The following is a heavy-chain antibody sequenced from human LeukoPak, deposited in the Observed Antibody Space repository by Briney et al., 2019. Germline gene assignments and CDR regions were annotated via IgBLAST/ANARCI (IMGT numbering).Heavy chain of an antibody. Sequence: SETLSLTCTVSGGSISNNYWSWIRQPPGKGLEWIGSIFYSGSTNYNPSLKSRVTISVDTSKNQFSLKLSSVTAADTAMYYCARGSARYCIDYWGQGTLVTVSS. J-gene: IGHJ4*02. CDR3: ARGSARYCIDY. V-gene: IGHV4-59*01. CDR1: GGSISNNY. D-gene: IGHD6-13*01. CDR2: IFYSGST.